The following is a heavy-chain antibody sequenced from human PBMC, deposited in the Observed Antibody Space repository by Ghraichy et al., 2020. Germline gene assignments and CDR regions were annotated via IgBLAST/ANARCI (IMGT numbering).Heavy chain of an antibody. CDR3: AKDPPPFGVVIIPNPEYFQH. CDR2: ISGSGGST. J-gene: IGHJ1*01. V-gene: IGHV3-23*01. Sequence: GGSLRLSCAASGFTFSSYAMSWVRQAPGKGLEWVSAISGSGGSTYYADSVKGRFTISRDNSKNTLYLQMNSLRAEDTAVYYCAKDPPPFGVVIIPNPEYFQHWGQGTLVTVSS. CDR1: GFTFSSYA. D-gene: IGHD3-3*01.